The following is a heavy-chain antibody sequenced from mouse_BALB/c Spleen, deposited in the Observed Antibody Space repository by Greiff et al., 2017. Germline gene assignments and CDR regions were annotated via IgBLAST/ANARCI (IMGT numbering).Heavy chain of an antibody. D-gene: IGHD2-2*01. CDR2: IDPANGNT. V-gene: IGHV14-3*02. J-gene: IGHJ4*01. Sequence: EVQLQQSGAELVKPGASVKLSCTASGFNIKDTYMHWVKQRPEQGLEWIGRIDPANGNTKYDPKFQGKATITADTSSNTAYLQLSSLTSEDTAVYYCARGLRPDYYAMDYWGQGTSVTVSS. CDR1: GFNIKDTY. CDR3: ARGLRPDYYAMDY.